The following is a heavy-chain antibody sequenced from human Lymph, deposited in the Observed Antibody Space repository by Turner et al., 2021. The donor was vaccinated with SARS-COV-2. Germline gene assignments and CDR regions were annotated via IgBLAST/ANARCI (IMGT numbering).Heavy chain of an antibody. Sequence: EVQLVEFGGGVVRPGGSLKLSCAASGFTFDDYGMSWVRQAAGRGLGWVSNINWNGGSTGYADSVKGRFTISRDNAKNSLYLQVNSLRAEDTALYHCARGTGAADYWGQGTLVTVSS. J-gene: IGHJ4*02. CDR2: INWNGGST. CDR1: GFTFDDYG. CDR3: ARGTGAADY. D-gene: IGHD7-27*01. V-gene: IGHV3-20*01.